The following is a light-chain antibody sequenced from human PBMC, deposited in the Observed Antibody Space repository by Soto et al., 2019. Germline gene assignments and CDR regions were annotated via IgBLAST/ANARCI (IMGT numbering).Light chain of an antibody. V-gene: IGLV1-44*01. CDR3: AAWDDSLNGHV. J-gene: IGLJ1*01. CDR1: SSNIGSNT. Sequence: QSALTQPRSASGTPGQRVTISCSGSSSNIGSNTVNWYQQLPGTAPKLLIYSNNQRPSGVPDRFSGSKSGTSASLAISGLQSEDEADYYCAAWDDSLNGHVFGTGTKVTVL. CDR2: SNN.